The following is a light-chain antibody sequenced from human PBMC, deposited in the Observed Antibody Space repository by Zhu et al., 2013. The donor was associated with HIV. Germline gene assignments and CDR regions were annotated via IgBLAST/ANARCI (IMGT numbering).Light chain of an antibody. J-gene: IGLJ1*01. CDR1: SSNLGSAYD. V-gene: IGLV1-40*01. Sequence: QSVLTQPPSVSGAPGQTISISCTGTSSNLGSAYDVHWYQQLPGAAPKLLIYNNDKRPSGVPDRFSGSKSGTSASLVITRLQAEDEADYYCQSYDSTLSGYVFGTGTKLTVL. CDR2: NND. CDR3: QSYDSTLSGYV.